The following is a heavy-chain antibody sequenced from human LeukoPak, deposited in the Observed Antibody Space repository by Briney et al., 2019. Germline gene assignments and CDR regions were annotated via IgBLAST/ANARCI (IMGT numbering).Heavy chain of an antibody. CDR1: GGSISSYY. D-gene: IGHD5-18*01. CDR2: LYYSGST. Sequence: SETLSLTCTVSGGSISSYYWSWIRQPPGKGLERIGYLYYSGSTNYNPSLKSRVTISVDTSKNQFSLKLSSVTAAHTAEYYCAKVAPRYGHGYYFDHWGQGTLVTVSS. J-gene: IGHJ4*02. V-gene: IGHV4-59*01. CDR3: AKVAPRYGHGYYFDH.